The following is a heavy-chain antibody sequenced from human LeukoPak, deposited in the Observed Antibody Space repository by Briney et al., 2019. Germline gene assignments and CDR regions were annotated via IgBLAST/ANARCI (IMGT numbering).Heavy chain of an antibody. Sequence: PSETLSLTCIVSGGSISSYYWSWIRQPPGKGLEWIGYIYYSGSTNYNPSLKSRVTISVDTSKNQFSLKLSSVTAADTAVYYCARGGGSGIADYYYYYGMDVWGQGTTVTVSS. CDR2: IYYSGST. CDR1: GGSISSYY. CDR3: ARGGGSGIADYYYYYGMDV. D-gene: IGHD2-21*01. V-gene: IGHV4-59*01. J-gene: IGHJ6*02.